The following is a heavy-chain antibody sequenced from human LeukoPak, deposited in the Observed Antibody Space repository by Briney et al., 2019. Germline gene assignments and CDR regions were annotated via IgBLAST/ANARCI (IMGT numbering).Heavy chain of an antibody. CDR1: GGTFSSYA. J-gene: IGHJ4*02. Sequence: SVKVSCKASGGTFSSYAISWVLQAPGQGLEWMGGIIPIFGTANYAQKFQGRVTITADESTSTAYMELSSLRSEDTAVYYCARDRKGYYYDSSGYGDFDYWGQGTLVTVSS. V-gene: IGHV1-69*13. CDR2: IIPIFGTA. CDR3: ARDRKGYYYDSSGYGDFDY. D-gene: IGHD3-22*01.